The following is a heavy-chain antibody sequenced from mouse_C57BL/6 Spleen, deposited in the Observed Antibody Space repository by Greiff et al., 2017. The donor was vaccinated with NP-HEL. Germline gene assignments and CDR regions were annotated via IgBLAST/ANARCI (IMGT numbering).Heavy chain of an antibody. V-gene: IGHV1-81*01. CDR3: ERNYYGSSYEGAWFAY. D-gene: IGHD1-1*01. CDR1: GYTFTSSG. Sequence: VQRVESGAELARPGASVKLSCKASGYTFTSSGISWVKQRTGQGLEWIGEIYPRSGNTYYNEKFKGKATLTADKSYSTAYMELRSLTSEDSAVYFCERNYYGSSYEGAWFAYWGQGTLVTVSA. J-gene: IGHJ3*01. CDR2: IYPRSGNT.